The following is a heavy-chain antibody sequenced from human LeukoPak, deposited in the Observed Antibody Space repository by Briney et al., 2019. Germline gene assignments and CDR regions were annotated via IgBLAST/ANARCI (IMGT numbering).Heavy chain of an antibody. D-gene: IGHD2-2*01. J-gene: IGHJ6*02. V-gene: IGHV3-53*01. CDR1: GFTVSSNY. Sequence: PGGSLRLSCAASGFTVSSNYMSWVRQAPGKGLEWVSVIYSGGSTYYADSVKGRFTVSRDNSKDTLYLQMNSLRAEDTAVYYCARDRCSSTSCLMDVWGQGTTVTVSS. CDR3: ARDRCSSTSCLMDV. CDR2: IYSGGST.